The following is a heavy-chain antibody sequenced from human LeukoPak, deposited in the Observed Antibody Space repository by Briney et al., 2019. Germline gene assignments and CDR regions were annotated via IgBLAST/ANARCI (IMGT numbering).Heavy chain of an antibody. Sequence: PSETLSLTCTVSGVSIRSGSYYWSWIRQPAGKGLEWIGRIYTSGTTNYNPSLKSRVTISVGTSKSQFSLKLSSVTAADTAVYYCARDHLMGYYNYYMDVWGKGTTVTVSS. J-gene: IGHJ6*03. V-gene: IGHV4-61*02. D-gene: IGHD2-8*01. CDR3: ARDHLMGYYNYYMDV. CDR2: IYTSGTT. CDR1: GVSIRSGSYY.